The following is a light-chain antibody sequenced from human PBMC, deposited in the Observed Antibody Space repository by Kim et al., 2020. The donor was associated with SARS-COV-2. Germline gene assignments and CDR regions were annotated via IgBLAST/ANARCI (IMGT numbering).Light chain of an antibody. CDR2: DAS. CDR3: QKYDNFPLT. CDR1: QDIRTS. V-gene: IGKV1-27*01. Sequence: ASVGDRVIITFRASQDIRTSLGWYQQRPGEVPRLLIYDASTLHSGVPSRFSGSGSGTDFTLVISGLQPEDAATYYCQKYDNFPLTFGGGTKVDIK. J-gene: IGKJ4*01.